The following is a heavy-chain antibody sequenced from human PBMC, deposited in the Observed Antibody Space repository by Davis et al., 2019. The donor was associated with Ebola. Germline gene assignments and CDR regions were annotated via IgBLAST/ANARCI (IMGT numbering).Heavy chain of an antibody. D-gene: IGHD5-12*01. CDR2: TYYRSKWYN. Sequence: MPSETLSLTCAISGDSVSSNSAAWNWIRQSPSRGLEWLGRTYYRSKWYNDYAVSVKSRITINPDTSKNQFSLKLSSVTAADTAVYYCASYSGYDSSPFYYYYGMDVWGQGTTVTVSS. V-gene: IGHV6-1*01. J-gene: IGHJ6*02. CDR3: ASYSGYDSSPFYYYYGMDV. CDR1: GDSVSSNSAA.